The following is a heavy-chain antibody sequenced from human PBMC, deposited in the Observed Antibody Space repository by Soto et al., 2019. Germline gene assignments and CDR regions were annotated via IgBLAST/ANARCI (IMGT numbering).Heavy chain of an antibody. CDR3: ARGDRENFDY. J-gene: IGHJ4*02. CDR1: GGSISSGGYY. CDR2: IYYSGST. Sequence: SETLSLTCTVSGGSISSGGYYWSWIRQHPGKGLEWIGYIYYSGSTYYNPSLKSRVTISVDTSKNQFSLKLSSVTAADTAVYYCARGDRENFDYWGQGTLVTVSS. V-gene: IGHV4-31*03.